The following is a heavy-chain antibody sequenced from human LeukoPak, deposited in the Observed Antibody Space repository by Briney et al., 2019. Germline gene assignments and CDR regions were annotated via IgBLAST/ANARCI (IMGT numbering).Heavy chain of an antibody. Sequence: PSGTLSLTCAVSGGSISSSNWWSWVRQPPGKGLEWIGEIYHSGSTNYNPSLKSRVTISVDTSKNQFSLKLSSVTAADTAVYYCARSKSMISRAFDIWGQGTMVTVSS. V-gene: IGHV4-4*02. CDR3: ARSKSMISRAFDI. CDR2: IYHSGST. J-gene: IGHJ3*02. D-gene: IGHD3-22*01. CDR1: GGSISSSNW.